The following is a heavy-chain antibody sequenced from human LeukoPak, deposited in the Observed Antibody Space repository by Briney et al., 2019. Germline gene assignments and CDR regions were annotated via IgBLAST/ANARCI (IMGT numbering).Heavy chain of an antibody. V-gene: IGHV3-23*01. CDR3: AKDLEGFTIFGVVIIAGIDY. J-gene: IGHJ4*02. CDR2: ISGSDDST. CDR1: GFTFSSYA. Sequence: PGGSLRLSCAASGFTFSSYAMSWVRQAPGKGLEWVSVISGSDDSTYYADSVKGRFTISRDNSKNTLYLQMNSLRAEDTAVYYCAKDLEGFTIFGVVIIAGIDYWGQGTLVTVSS. D-gene: IGHD3-3*01.